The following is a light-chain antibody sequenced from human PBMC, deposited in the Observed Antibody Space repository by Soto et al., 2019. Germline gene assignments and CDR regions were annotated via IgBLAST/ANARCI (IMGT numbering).Light chain of an antibody. J-gene: IGLJ1*01. CDR1: KLGDKY. V-gene: IGLV3-1*01. CDR3: QAWDSTILYV. CDR2: QDS. Sequence: SYELTQPPSVSVSPGQTASITCSGDKLGDKYACWYQQKPGQSPVLVIYQDSKRPSGIPERFSGSNSGNTATLTISGTQAMDEAYYYCQAWDSTILYVFGTGTKLTVL.